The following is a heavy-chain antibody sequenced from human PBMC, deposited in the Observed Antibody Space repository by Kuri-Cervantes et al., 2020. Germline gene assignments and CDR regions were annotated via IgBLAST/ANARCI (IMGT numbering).Heavy chain of an antibody. CDR1: GGTFSSYA. J-gene: IGHJ4*02. Sequence: SVKVSCKASGGTFSSYAISWVRQAPGQGLEWMGGIIPIFGTANYAQKFQGRVTITADESTSTAYMELNSLRAEDTAVYYCAKDGSSWSFDYWGQGTLVTVSS. CDR3: AKDGSSWSFDY. CDR2: IIPIFGTA. D-gene: IGHD6-13*01. V-gene: IGHV1-69*13.